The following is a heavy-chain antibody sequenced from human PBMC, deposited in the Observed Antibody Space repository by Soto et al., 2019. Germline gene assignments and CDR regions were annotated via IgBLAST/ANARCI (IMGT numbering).Heavy chain of an antibody. CDR1: GGTFNSYT. CDR3: ASGAAAAGPWYNWFDP. D-gene: IGHD6-13*01. J-gene: IGHJ5*02. CDR2: FIPVLGVT. V-gene: IGHV1-69*02. Sequence: QVQLVQSGAEVKKPGSSVKVSCRASGGTFNSYTLSWVRQAPGQGFEWLGRFIPVLGVTNYAQKFQGRVTVXXDKSTSTAYMELNNLTSEDTAVYYCASGAAAAGPWYNWFDPWGQGTLVTVSS.